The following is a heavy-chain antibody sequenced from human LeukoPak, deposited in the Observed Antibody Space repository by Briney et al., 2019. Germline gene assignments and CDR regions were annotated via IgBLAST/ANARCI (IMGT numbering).Heavy chain of an antibody. V-gene: IGHV1-18*01. CDR1: GYXFTSYG. CDR2: ISPYSGNT. Sequence: GASVKVSCKASGYXFTSYGISWVRQAPGQGLEWMGWISPYSGNTNYAQNLQGRVTMTTDTSTSTAYMELRSLRSDDTAVYYCARVGAAPGHFDYWGQGTQLTVSS. D-gene: IGHD6-13*01. CDR3: ARVGAAPGHFDY. J-gene: IGHJ4*02.